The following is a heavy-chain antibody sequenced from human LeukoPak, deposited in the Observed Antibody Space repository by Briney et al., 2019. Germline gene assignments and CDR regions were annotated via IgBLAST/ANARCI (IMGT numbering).Heavy chain of an antibody. CDR2: IYYSGST. J-gene: IGHJ4*02. V-gene: IGHV4-39*01. Sequence: SETLSLTCTVSGGSIRSSSYYLGWIRQPPGKGLEWIGSIYYSGSTYYNPSLRSRVTISVDTSKNQFSLKLSSVTAADTVFFFKQKTAYDILTGYYYIDYWGQGTLVTVSS. D-gene: IGHD3-9*01. CDR1: GGSIRSSSYY. CDR3: QKTAYDILTGYYYIDY.